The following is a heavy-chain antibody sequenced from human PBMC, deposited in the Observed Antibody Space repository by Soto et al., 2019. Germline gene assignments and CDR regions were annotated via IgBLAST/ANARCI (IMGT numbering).Heavy chain of an antibody. CDR1: GYTFTSYD. J-gene: IGHJ4*02. V-gene: IGHV1-46*01. CDR3: ARDNSSGYYYV. Sequence: ASVKVSCKASGYTFTSYDINWVRQATGQGLEWMGIINPSGGSTSYAQKFQGRVTMTRDTSTSTVYMELSSLRSEDTAVYYCARDNSSGYYYVWGQGTLVTVSS. CDR2: INPSGGST. D-gene: IGHD3-22*01.